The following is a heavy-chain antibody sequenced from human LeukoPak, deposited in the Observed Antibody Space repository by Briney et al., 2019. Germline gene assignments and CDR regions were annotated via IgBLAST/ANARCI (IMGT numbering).Heavy chain of an antibody. CDR2: VSHDGNKK. J-gene: IGHJ3*02. CDR3: ARGTEIEAFDI. Sequence: GGSLRLSCAAYGFTFNNYAMHWVRQAPGKGLEWVAIVSHDGNKKNYADSVKGRFTISRDNAKNSLYLQMNSLRAEDTAVYYCARGTEIEAFDIWGQGTMVTVSS. D-gene: IGHD1-1*01. V-gene: IGHV3-30-3*01. CDR1: GFTFNNYA.